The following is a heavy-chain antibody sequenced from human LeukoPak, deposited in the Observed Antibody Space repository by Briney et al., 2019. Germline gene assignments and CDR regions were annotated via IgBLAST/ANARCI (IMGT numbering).Heavy chain of an antibody. D-gene: IGHD7-27*01. CDR3: ATDDGAGDNFDS. CDR1: GFTFSTYW. Sequence: PGGSLRLSCAASGFTFSTYWMHWVRQAPGKGLVRVSRINSDGSSTNYADSVKGRFTISRDNAKNTLYLQMNSLRAEDTAVYYCATDDGAGDNFDSWGQGTLVTVSS. J-gene: IGHJ4*02. V-gene: IGHV3-74*01. CDR2: INSDGSST.